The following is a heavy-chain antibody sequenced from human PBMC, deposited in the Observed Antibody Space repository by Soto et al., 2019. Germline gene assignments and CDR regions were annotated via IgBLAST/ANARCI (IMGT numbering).Heavy chain of an antibody. J-gene: IGHJ4*02. CDR1: GGSISSSSYY. Sequence: QLQLQESGPGLVKPSETLSLTCTVSGGSISSSSYYWGWIRQPPGKGLEWIGSIYYSGSTYYNPSLKSRVTISVDTSKNQFSLKLSSVTAADTAVYYCARLSYEGATDYWGQGTLVTVSS. V-gene: IGHV4-39*01. CDR2: IYYSGST. CDR3: ARLSYEGATDY. D-gene: IGHD1-26*01.